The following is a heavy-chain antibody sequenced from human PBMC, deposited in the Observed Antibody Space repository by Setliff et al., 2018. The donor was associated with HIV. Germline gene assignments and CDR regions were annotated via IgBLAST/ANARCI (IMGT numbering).Heavy chain of an antibody. J-gene: IGHJ5*02. CDR2: IYHSGTT. D-gene: IGHD6-19*01. Sequence: SETLSLTCAVSGYSISSGYYWGWIRQPPGKGLEWVGSIYHSGTTYYNPSLKSRVTISVDTSKNQFSLKLSSVTAADTAVYYCAKDIPGPAINSGRIKNWFDPWGQGTLVTVSS. CDR1: GYSISSGYY. CDR3: AKDIPGPAINSGRIKNWFDP. V-gene: IGHV4-38-2*02.